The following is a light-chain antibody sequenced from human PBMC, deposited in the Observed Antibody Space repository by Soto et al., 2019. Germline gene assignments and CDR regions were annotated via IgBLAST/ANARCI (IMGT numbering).Light chain of an antibody. CDR1: QGISSY. CDR2: AAS. J-gene: IGKJ2*01. V-gene: IGKV1-8*01. Sequence: AIRMTQSPSSLTASTGDRVTITCRASQGISSYLAWYQQKSWKAPKILIYAASTLKSGVPSRFSGSGSGTEFPLTISSLQPDDFATYYCKQYNSYLYTFGQGTKVDIK. CDR3: KQYNSYLYT.